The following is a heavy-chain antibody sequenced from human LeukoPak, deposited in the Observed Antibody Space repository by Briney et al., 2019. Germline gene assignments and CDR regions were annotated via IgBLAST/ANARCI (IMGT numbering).Heavy chain of an antibody. CDR1: GGSISSYY. CDR3: ARGGSYYAY. Sequence: SETLSLTCTVSGGSISSYYWSWIRQPPGKGLEWIGYIYYSGSTSYNPSLKSRVTISVDTSKNQFSLKLSSVTAADTAVYYCARGGSYYAYWGQGTLVTVSS. V-gene: IGHV4-59*01. D-gene: IGHD1-26*01. CDR2: IYYSGST. J-gene: IGHJ4*02.